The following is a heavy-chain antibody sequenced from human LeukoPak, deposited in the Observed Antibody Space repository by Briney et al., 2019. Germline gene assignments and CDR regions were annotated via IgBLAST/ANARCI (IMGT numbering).Heavy chain of an antibody. CDR3: ARSTYYDYVWGSYFSSPGMDV. CDR2: IYYSGST. J-gene: IGHJ6*02. CDR1: GGSISSYY. Sequence: PSETLSLTCTVSGGSISSYYWSWIRQPPGKGLEWIGYIYYSGSTNYNPSLKSRVTISVDTSKNQFSLKLSSVTAADTAVYYCARSTYYDYVWGSYFSSPGMDVWGQGTTVTVSS. V-gene: IGHV4-59*01. D-gene: IGHD3-16*01.